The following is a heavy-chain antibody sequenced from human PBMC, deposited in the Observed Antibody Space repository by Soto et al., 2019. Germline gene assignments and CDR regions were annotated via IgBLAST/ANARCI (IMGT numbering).Heavy chain of an antibody. D-gene: IGHD3-22*01. CDR2: ISGSGGST. J-gene: IGHJ4*02. CDR1: GFTFSSYA. CDR3: AKGSGYYYFDY. V-gene: IGHV3-23*01. Sequence: GGSLRLSCAASGFTFSSYAISWGRQAPGKGLEWVSAISGSGGSTYYADSVKGRFTISRDNSKNTLYLQMNSLRAEDTAVYYCAKGSGYYYFDYWGQGTLVTVSS.